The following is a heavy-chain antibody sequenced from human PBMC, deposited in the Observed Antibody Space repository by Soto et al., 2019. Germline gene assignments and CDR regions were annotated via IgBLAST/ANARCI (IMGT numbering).Heavy chain of an antibody. J-gene: IGHJ5*02. V-gene: IGHV1-69*13. CDR1: GGTFSSYA. D-gene: IGHD6-13*01. Sequence: AASVKVSCKASGGTFSSYAISWVRQAPGQGLEWMGGIIPIFGTANYAQKFQGRVTITADESTSTAYMELSSLRSEDTAVYYCARGESPHSSSWYFPGDPWFDPWGQGTLVTVSS. CDR2: IIPIFGTA. CDR3: ARGESPHSSSWYFPGDPWFDP.